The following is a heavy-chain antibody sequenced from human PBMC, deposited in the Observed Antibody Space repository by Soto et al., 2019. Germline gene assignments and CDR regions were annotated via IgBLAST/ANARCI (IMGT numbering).Heavy chain of an antibody. D-gene: IGHD2-2*01. CDR2: INTYNGNT. CDR3: ARVGHCTSSSCPPYYYYGMDV. Sequence: ASVKVSCKASGYTFISYGIGWVRQAPAQGLEWMGWINTYNGNTNYAQKLQGRVTMTTDTYTRTAYMDLRSLRSDDTAVYYCARVGHCTSSSCPPYYYYGMDVWGQGTTVTVSS. J-gene: IGHJ6*02. CDR1: GYTFISYG. V-gene: IGHV1-18*04.